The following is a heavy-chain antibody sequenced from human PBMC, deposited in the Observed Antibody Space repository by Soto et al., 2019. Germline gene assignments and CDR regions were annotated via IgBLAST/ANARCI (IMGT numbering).Heavy chain of an antibody. D-gene: IGHD2-15*01. Sequence: SETLSLTCTVSGGSISSYYWSWIRQPPGKGLEWIGYIYYSGSTNYNPSLKSRVTISVDTSKNQFSLKLSSVTAADTAVYYCARASRYCSGGSCYYFDYWGQGTLVTVSS. CDR2: IYYSGST. CDR1: GGSISSYY. V-gene: IGHV4-59*08. J-gene: IGHJ4*02. CDR3: ARASRYCSGGSCYYFDY.